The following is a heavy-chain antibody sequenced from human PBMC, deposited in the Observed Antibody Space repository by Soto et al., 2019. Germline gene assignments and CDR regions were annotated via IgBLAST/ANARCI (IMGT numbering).Heavy chain of an antibody. CDR1: GFTFSSYS. CDR2: ISSSSSTI. Sequence: EVQLVESGGGLVQPGGSLRLSCAASGFTFSSYSMNWVRQAPGKGLEWVSYISSSSSTIYYADSVKGRFTISRDNAKNSRYQQMNSLRAEDTAVYYCASDPDRLGGVDVWGQGTTVTVSS. J-gene: IGHJ6*02. D-gene: IGHD3-10*01. V-gene: IGHV3-48*01. CDR3: ASDPDRLGGVDV.